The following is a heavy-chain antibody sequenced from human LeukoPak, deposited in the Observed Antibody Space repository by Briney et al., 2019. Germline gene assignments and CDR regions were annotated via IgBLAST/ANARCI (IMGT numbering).Heavy chain of an antibody. CDR3: ARRASTERGHSYGLDY. J-gene: IGHJ4*02. Sequence: GGSLRLSCAASGFTFSSYAMSWVRQAPGKGLEWVSGINWNGGSTGYVDSVKGRLTISRDNAKNSLYLQMNSLRAEDTALYYCARRASTERGHSYGLDYWGQGTLVTVSS. D-gene: IGHD5-18*01. CDR1: GFTFSSYA. V-gene: IGHV3-20*04. CDR2: INWNGGST.